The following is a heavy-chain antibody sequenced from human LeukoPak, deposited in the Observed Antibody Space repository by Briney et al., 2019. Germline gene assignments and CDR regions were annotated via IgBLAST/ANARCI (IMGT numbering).Heavy chain of an antibody. CDR2: ISGSGGST. CDR1: GFTFSSYA. V-gene: IGHV3-23*01. CDR3: ARRASTTIFGVVPYYFDY. J-gene: IGHJ4*02. Sequence: GGSLRLSCAASGFTFSSYAMSWVRQAPGKGLEWVSAISGSGGSTYYADSVKGRFTISRDNSKNTLYLQMNSLRAEDTAVYYCARRASTTIFGVVPYYFDYWGQGTLVTVSS. D-gene: IGHD3-3*01.